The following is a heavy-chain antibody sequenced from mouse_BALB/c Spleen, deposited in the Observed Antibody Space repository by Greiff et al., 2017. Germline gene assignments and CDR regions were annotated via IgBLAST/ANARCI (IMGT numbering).Heavy chain of an antibody. CDR3: ARGGNAAWFAY. CDR2: IDPANGNT. Sequence: EVQLQQSGAELVKPGASVKLSCTASGFNIKDTYMHWVKQRPEQGLEWIGRIDPANGNTKYDPKFQGKATITADTSSNTAYQQLSSLTSEDTAVYCCARGGNAAWFAYWGQGTLVTVSA. J-gene: IGHJ3*01. CDR1: GFNIKDTY. D-gene: IGHD1-1*02. V-gene: IGHV14-3*02.